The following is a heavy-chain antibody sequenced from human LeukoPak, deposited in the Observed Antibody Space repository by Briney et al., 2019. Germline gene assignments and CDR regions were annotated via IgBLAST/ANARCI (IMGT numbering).Heavy chain of an antibody. Sequence: GGPLRLSCEAAGFTFSDAWMSWVRQPPGKGLEGVGRIKSRADGGTIDYAAPVQDRFTISRDDSRNTIYLHMNSLKTEDSGVYFCTTLRLAASDHWGQGTLVTVSS. CDR2: IKSRADGGTI. CDR3: TTLRLAASDH. J-gene: IGHJ4*02. D-gene: IGHD3-9*01. V-gene: IGHV3-15*01. CDR1: GFTFSDAW.